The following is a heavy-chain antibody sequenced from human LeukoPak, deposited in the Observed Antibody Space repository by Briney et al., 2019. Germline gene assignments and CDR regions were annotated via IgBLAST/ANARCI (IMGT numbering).Heavy chain of an antibody. CDR3: ATLTTVVTAYYFDY. D-gene: IGHD4-23*01. V-gene: IGHV4-30-2*01. Sequence: PSETLSLTCTVSGGSISSGDYSWSWIRQPPGKGLEWIGYIYQSGSTYYNPSLKSRVTISVDRSKNQFSLNLSSVTAADTAVYYCATLTTVVTAYYFDYWGQGTLVTVSS. CDR2: IYQSGST. CDR1: GGSISSGDYS. J-gene: IGHJ4*02.